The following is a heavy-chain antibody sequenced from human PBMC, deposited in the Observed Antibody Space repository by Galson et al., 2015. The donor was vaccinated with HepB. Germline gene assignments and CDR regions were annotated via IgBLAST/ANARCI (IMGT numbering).Heavy chain of an antibody. D-gene: IGHD1-26*01. Sequence: SLRLSCAASGFTFSSYAMSWVRQAPGKGLEWVSAISGSGGSTYYADSVKGRFTISRDNSKNTLYLQMNSLRAEDTAVYYCTTDPGDYSGSYLGENYFDYWGQGTLVTVSS. J-gene: IGHJ4*02. CDR2: ISGSGGST. CDR1: GFTFSSYA. CDR3: TTDPGDYSGSYLGENYFDY. V-gene: IGHV3-23*01.